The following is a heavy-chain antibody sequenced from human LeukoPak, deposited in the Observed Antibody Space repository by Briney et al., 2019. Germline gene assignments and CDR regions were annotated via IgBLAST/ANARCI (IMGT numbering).Heavy chain of an antibody. CDR1: GGSFSGYY. J-gene: IGHJ5*02. D-gene: IGHD3-22*01. CDR3: ARRRGITMIVVVFGWFDP. V-gene: IGHV4-34*01. Sequence: PSETLSLTCAVYGGSFSGYYWSWIRQPPGKGLEWIGEINHSGSTNYNPSLKSRVTISVDTSKNQFSLKLSSVTAADTAVYYCARRRGITMIVVVFGWFDPWGQGTLVPVSS. CDR2: INHSGST.